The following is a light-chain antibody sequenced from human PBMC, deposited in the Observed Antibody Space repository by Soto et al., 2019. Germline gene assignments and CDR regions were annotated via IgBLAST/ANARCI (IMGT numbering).Light chain of an antibody. V-gene: IGKV3D-20*02. Sequence: EIVLTQSPGTLSLSPGERATLSCRASQSVASNYLGWYQQKPGQAPRVLIFDASIRATGIPDRFSASGSGSDFTLTISSLEPEDFAVYYCQHRSNWPLTFGGGTKVDIK. J-gene: IGKJ4*01. CDR1: QSVASNY. CDR2: DAS. CDR3: QHRSNWPLT.